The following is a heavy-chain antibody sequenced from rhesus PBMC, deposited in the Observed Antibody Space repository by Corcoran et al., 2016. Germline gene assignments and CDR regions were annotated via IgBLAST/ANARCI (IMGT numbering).Heavy chain of an antibody. J-gene: IGHJ4*01. Sequence: QVQLQESGPGLVKPSETLSPSCAVSGASLRTYWWSWIRQPPGKGLEWIGGINGNSGSTYYNPSLKSRVTISKDASKNQYSLKLSSVTAADTALYYCARGVDSWNKFDYWGQGALVTVSS. D-gene: IGHD1-20*01. CDR1: GASLRTYW. CDR2: INGNSGST. V-gene: IGHV4-80*01. CDR3: ARGVDSWNKFDY.